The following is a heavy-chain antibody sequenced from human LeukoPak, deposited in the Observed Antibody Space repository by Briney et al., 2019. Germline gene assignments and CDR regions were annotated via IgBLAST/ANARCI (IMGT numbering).Heavy chain of an antibody. CDR3: ARAAGGYYFDY. J-gene: IGHJ4*02. Sequence: SGGSLRLSCAASGFTFSSYWMSWVRQAPGKGLEWVANIKQDGSETYFVDSVKGRFTISRDNAKNSLYLQMNSLRAEDTAVYYCARAAGGYYFDYWGQGTLVTVSS. D-gene: IGHD2-15*01. CDR1: GFTFSSYW. CDR2: IKQDGSET. V-gene: IGHV3-7*05.